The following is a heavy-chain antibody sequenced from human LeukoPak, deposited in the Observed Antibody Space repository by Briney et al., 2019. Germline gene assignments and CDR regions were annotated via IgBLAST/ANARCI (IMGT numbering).Heavy chain of an antibody. Sequence: SVKVSCKTSGYTFTGYYMHWVRQAPGQGLEWMGGIIPIFGTANYAQKFQGRVTITTDESTSTAHMELSSLRSEDTAVYYCARDRLSYDSSGYNPDAFDIWGQGTMVTVSS. D-gene: IGHD3-22*01. V-gene: IGHV1-69*05. J-gene: IGHJ3*02. CDR2: IIPIFGTA. CDR3: ARDRLSYDSSGYNPDAFDI. CDR1: GYTFTGYY.